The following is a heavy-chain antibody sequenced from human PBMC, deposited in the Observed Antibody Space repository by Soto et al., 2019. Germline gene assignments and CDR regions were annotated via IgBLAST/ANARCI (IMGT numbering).Heavy chain of an antibody. CDR3: ARGIPGYYGFDI. J-gene: IGHJ3*02. Sequence: EVQLLESGGGFVQPGGSLRLSRVASGFTFSNYWMHWVRQAPGEGLVWVSRLKGDESRTNYADLVKGRFTISRHNARGTLYLQMNSLVAEETAVYFWARGIPGYYGFDIWGQGTMVTVSS. CDR1: GFTFSNYW. V-gene: IGHV3-74*01. CDR2: LKGDESRT. D-gene: IGHD5-18*01.